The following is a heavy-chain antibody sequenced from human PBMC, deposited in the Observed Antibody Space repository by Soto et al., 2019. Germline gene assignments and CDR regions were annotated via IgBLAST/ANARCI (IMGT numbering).Heavy chain of an antibody. CDR2: ISYDGGDK. CDR1: GFTFSSYA. Sequence: QVQLVESGGGVVQPGRSLRLSCAASGFTFSSYAMHWVRQAPGKGLEWVAVISYDGGDKYYADSVKGRFTISRDNSKNTLFLQMNSLRPEATAVYYCARDHCRGGTCAFTYWGQGTLVTVSS. D-gene: IGHD2-15*01. V-gene: IGHV3-30-3*01. J-gene: IGHJ4*02. CDR3: ARDHCRGGTCAFTY.